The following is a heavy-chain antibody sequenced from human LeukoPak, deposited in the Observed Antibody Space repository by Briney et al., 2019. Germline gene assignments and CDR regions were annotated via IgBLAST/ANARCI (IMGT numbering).Heavy chain of an antibody. CDR3: VQDGPLRSDY. J-gene: IGHJ4*02. D-gene: IGHD3-16*01. CDR1: GASISTYY. V-gene: IGHV4-4*07. Sequence: PSETLSLTCTVSGASISTYYWSWIRQPAGKGLEWVGRIFASGTTNYNPSLESRVAMSVDTSKNQFSLNLSSVTAADTAISYCVQDGPLRSDYWGQGTLVTVSS. CDR2: IFASGTT.